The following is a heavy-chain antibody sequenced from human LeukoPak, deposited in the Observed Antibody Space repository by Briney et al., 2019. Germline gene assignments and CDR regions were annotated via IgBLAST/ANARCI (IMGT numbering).Heavy chain of an antibody. Sequence: SETLSLTCTVSGGSISSSSYYWGWIRQPPGKGLEWSGSSYYSGSTYYNPSLKSRVTISVDTCKNQFSLKLTSVTAADTAVYYCARYDFNKYFDYWGQGTLVTVSS. V-gene: IGHV4-39*07. J-gene: IGHJ4*02. D-gene: IGHD3-3*01. CDR2: SYYSGST. CDR1: GGSISSSSYY. CDR3: ARYDFNKYFDY.